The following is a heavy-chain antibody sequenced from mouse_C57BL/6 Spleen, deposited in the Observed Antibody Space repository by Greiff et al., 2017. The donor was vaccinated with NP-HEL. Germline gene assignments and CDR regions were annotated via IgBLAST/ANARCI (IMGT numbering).Heavy chain of an antibody. CDR2: IRSKSNNYAT. V-gene: IGHV10-1*01. J-gene: IGHJ4*01. Sequence: EVKLVESGGGLVQPKGSLKLSCAASGFSFNTYAMNWVRQAPGKGLEWVARIRSKSNNYATYYADSVKDRFTISRDDSESMLYLQMNNLKTEDTAMYYCVRHGHYGSSWAYYAMDYWGQGTSVTVSS. CDR1: GFSFNTYA. CDR3: VRHGHYGSSWAYYAMDY. D-gene: IGHD1-1*01.